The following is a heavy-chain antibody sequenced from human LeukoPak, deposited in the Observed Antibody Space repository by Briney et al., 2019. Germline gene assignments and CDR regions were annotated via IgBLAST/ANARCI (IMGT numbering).Heavy chain of an antibody. J-gene: IGHJ4*02. Sequence: PSETLSLTCNVSGYSISSGYYWGWIRQPPGKGLEWIGSIYHSGSTYYNPSLKSRVTISVDTSKNQFSLKLSSVTAADTAVYYCARVSWYLSEYYFDYWGQGTLVTVSS. D-gene: IGHD6-13*01. CDR1: GYSISSGYY. CDR3: ARVSWYLSEYYFDY. V-gene: IGHV4-38-2*02. CDR2: IYHSGST.